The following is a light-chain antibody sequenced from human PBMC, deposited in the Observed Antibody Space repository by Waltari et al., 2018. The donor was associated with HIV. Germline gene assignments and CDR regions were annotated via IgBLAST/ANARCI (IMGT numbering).Light chain of an antibody. V-gene: IGLV2-14*01. J-gene: IGLJ1*01. CDR1: SSDVGGSNH. CDR3: CSYTDTSTYV. Sequence: QSALTQPASVSGSPGQSLPIPCTGTSSDVGGSNHVPWYQQHPGKAPKLIIYEVNDRPSGVSSRFSGSKSGNTASLTISGLQAEDEADYYCCSYTDTSTYVFGTGTRVTVL. CDR2: EVN.